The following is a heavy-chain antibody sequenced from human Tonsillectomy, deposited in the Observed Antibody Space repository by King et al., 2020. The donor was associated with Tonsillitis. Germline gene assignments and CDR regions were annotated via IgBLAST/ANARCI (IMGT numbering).Heavy chain of an antibody. Sequence: VQLVESGAEVKKPGSSVKVSCKASGGTFNSYAISWVRQAPGQGLEWMGRIVPILAIANYAQKLQGRVTITADKSTSTAYMELSSLRSEDTAVYYCAREVSPYCGGDCYSYSADGGQRTLVTVSS. J-gene: IGHJ4*02. CDR2: IVPILAIA. CDR3: AREVSPYCGGDCYSYSAD. V-gene: IGHV1-69*09. D-gene: IGHD2-21*02. CDR1: GGTFNSYA.